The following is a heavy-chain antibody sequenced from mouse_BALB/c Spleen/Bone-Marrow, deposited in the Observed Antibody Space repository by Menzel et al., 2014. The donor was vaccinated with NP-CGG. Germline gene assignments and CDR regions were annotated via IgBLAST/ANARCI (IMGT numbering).Heavy chain of an antibody. CDR3: ARGRFAY. V-gene: IGHV1-7*01. CDR2: INPSTGYT. Sequence: VQLQQSGAELAKPGASVKMSCKASGYTFTSYWMHWVKQRPGQGLEWIGYINPSTGYTEYNQKFKDKATLTADKSSSTAYMRLSSLTSEDSAVYFCARGRFAYWGQGTLVTVSA. J-gene: IGHJ3*01. CDR1: GYTFTSYW.